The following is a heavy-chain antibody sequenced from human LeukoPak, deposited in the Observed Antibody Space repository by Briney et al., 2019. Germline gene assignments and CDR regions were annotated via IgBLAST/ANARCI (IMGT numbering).Heavy chain of an antibody. CDR2: ISSTTTTT. J-gene: IGHJ3*02. CDR3: VASMTTWGTFDI. V-gene: IGHV3-48*03. Sequence: PGGSLRLSCAASGFTFSSYEMNWVRQAPGKGLKWVSYISSTTTTTYYADSVKGRFSISRDNAENSLYLQMNSLRDEDTAVYYCVASMTTWGTFDIWGQGTMVTVSS. CDR1: GFTFSSYE. D-gene: IGHD6-19*01.